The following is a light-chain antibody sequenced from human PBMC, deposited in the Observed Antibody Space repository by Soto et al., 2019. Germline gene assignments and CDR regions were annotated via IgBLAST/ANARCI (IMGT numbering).Light chain of an antibody. Sequence: QSALTQPPSASGSPGQSVTISCTGTSSDVGGYNYVSWYQQHPGKAPKLMIYEVSKRPSGVPDRYSGSKSGNTASLTVSGLEAEDEADYYCSSYAGSNNSVFGLGTKVTVL. CDR2: EVS. J-gene: IGLJ1*01. CDR3: SSYAGSNNSV. CDR1: SSDVGGYNY. V-gene: IGLV2-8*01.